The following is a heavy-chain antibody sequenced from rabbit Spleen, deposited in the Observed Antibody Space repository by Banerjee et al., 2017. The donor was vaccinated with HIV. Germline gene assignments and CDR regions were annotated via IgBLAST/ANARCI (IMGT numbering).Heavy chain of an antibody. CDR3: ATDSAGVICSKFYL. D-gene: IGHD1-1*01. CDR2: IDVSNGNT. J-gene: IGHJ4*01. CDR1: GVDFRSRYW. V-gene: IGHV1S45*01. Sequence: QEKLVEYGGGLGQPGGSLALTCKASGVDFRSRYWACRVRQAPGKGRVWMAGIDVSNGNTPCAAWAKGRLSIIKTSSTTVDLIMITIIAADTATHYFATDSAGVICSKFYLWGPGTLVTVS.